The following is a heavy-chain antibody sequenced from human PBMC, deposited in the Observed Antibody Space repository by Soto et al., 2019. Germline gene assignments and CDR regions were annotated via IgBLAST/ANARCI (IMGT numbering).Heavy chain of an antibody. J-gene: IGHJ6*02. V-gene: IGHV3-9*01. D-gene: IGHD3-9*01. CDR2: ISWNSDKI. CDR1: EFTFDDYA. CDR3: AKDRSSILHYGMDV. Sequence: EVQLVESGGGLVQPGRSLRLSCAASEFTFDDYAMHWVRQAPGKGLEWVSGISWNSDKIGYADSVKGRFTISRDNVKNSLYLQMNSLRAEDTALYYCAKDRSSILHYGMDVWGQGTTVTVSS.